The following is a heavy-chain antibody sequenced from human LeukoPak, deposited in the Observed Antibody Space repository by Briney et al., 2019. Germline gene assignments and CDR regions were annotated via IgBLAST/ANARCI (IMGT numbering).Heavy chain of an antibody. Sequence: GGSLRLSCAASGFTFSSYSMNWVRQAPGKGLEWVSSISSSSSYIYYADSVKGRFTISRDNAKNSLYLQMNSLRVEDTAVYYCARDPGYCSGGSCQYYYYYYLDVWGKGTTVTVSS. V-gene: IGHV3-21*01. CDR2: ISSSSSYI. CDR3: ARDPGYCSGGSCQYYYYYYLDV. CDR1: GFTFSSYS. J-gene: IGHJ6*03. D-gene: IGHD2-15*01.